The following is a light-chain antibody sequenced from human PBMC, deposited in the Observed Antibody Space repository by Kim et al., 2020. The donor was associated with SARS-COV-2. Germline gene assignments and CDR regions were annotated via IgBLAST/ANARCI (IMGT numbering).Light chain of an antibody. J-gene: IGLJ3*02. CDR1: SSNIGNNT. CDR3: AAWDDSLNGWV. CDR2: TNN. Sequence: GQRVTISCSGSSSNIGNNTVNWYQQLPGTAPKLLIYTNNQRPSGVPDRFSGSKSGTSASLAISGLQSEDEADYYCAAWDDSLNGWVFGGGTQLTVL. V-gene: IGLV1-44*01.